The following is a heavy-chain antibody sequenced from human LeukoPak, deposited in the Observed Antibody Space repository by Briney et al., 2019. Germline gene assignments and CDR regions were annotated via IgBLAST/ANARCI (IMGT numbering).Heavy chain of an antibody. CDR1: GFTFSSYA. V-gene: IGHV3-30-3*01. D-gene: IGHD5-18*01. Sequence: PGGSLRLSCAASGFTFSSYAMHWVRQAPGKGLEWVAVISYDGSNKYYADSVKGRFTISRDNSKNTLYLQMNSLRAEDTAVYYCARDLVPPVVDTAMVTMGDYWGQGTLVTVSS. CDR2: ISYDGSNK. J-gene: IGHJ4*02. CDR3: ARDLVPPVVDTAMVTMGDY.